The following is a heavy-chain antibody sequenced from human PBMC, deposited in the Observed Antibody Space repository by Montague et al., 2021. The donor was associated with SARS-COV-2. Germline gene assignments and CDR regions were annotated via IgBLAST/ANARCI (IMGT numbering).Heavy chain of an antibody. D-gene: IGHD6-13*01. CDR3: ASHPVFQQLYS. V-gene: IGHV4-4*02. Sequence: SETLSLTCAVSGASVTSINWWSLLRQPPGRVLWFIAEIHHTGITNFNPSLRRRASISLDTSKNQCSLTLNSVTAADTAICYRASHPVFQQLYSWGQGTLVSVSS. J-gene: IGHJ4*02. CDR1: GASVTSINW. CDR2: IHHTGIT.